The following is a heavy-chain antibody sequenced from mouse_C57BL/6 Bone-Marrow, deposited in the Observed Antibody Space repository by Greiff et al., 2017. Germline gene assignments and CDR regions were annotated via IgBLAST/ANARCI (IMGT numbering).Heavy chain of an antibody. CDR2: IDPETGGT. CDR1: GYTFTDYE. J-gene: IGHJ1*03. V-gene: IGHV1-15*01. Sequence: QVQLQQSGAELVRPGASVTLSCKASGYTFTDYEMHWVKQTPVHGLEWIGAIDPETGGTAYNQTFKGKAILTADKSSSTAYMELRSLTSEDSAVYYCTRSTTPWGTGTTVTVSS. CDR3: TRSTTP. D-gene: IGHD1-1*01.